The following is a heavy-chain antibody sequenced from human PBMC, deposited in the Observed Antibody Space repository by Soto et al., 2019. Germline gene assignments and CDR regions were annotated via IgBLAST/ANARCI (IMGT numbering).Heavy chain of an antibody. CDR1: GYRFTNYW. D-gene: IGHD5-12*01. CDR3: ARISVEMATHSYYFDY. V-gene: IGHV5-51*01. J-gene: IGHJ4*02. CDR2: IYPGDSDT. Sequence: VESLKISCKGSGYRFTNYWIGWVRQMPGKGLEWMGTIYPGDSDTRYSPSFQGQVTISADKSISTAYLQWNSLKASDTAMYYCARISVEMATHSYYFDYWGQGTLVTVSS.